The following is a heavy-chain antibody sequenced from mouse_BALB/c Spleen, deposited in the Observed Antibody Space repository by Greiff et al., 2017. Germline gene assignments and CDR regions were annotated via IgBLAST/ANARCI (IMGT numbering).Heavy chain of an antibody. CDR1: GFSLTSYG. Sequence: QVQLKQSGPGLVAPSQSLSITCTVSGFSLTSYGVHWVRQPPGKGLEWLGVIWAGGSTNYNSALMSRLSISKDNSKSQVFLKMNSLQTDDTAMYYCARVARQSYWYFDVWGAGTTVTVSS. D-gene: IGHD2-12*01. J-gene: IGHJ1*01. V-gene: IGHV2-9*02. CDR3: ARVARQSYWYFDV. CDR2: IWAGGST.